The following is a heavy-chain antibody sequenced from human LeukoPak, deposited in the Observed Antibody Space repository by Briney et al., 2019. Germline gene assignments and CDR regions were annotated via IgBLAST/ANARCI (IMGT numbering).Heavy chain of an antibody. V-gene: IGHV4-39*01. J-gene: IGHJ4*02. D-gene: IGHD3-22*01. CDR3: ATGGGYYFDY. CDR2: IYYSGST. CDR1: GGSISSSSYY. Sequence: SETLSLTCTVSGGSISSSSYYWGWIRQPPGKGLEWIGSIYYSGSTYYNPSLKSRVTISVDTSKNQFSLKLSSVTAADTAVYYCATGGGYYFDYWGQGTLVTVSS.